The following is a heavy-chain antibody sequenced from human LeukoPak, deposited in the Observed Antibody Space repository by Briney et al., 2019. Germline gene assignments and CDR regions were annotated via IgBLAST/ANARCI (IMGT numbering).Heavy chain of an antibody. V-gene: IGHV3-23*01. J-gene: IGHJ4*02. CDR1: GFTFSTYG. D-gene: IGHD6-19*01. CDR3: ATGSTAVAGTKY. Sequence: GGSLRLSCAASGFTFSTYGMNWVHQAPGKGLEWVSTISRSGDITYYADSVKGRFTISRDNSKKTLYLQMNSLRAEDTAVYYCATGSTAVAGTKYWGQGILVTVSS. CDR2: ISRSGDIT.